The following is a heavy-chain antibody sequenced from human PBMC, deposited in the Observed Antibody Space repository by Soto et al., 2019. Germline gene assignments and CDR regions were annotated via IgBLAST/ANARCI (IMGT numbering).Heavy chain of an antibody. Sequence: SETLSLTCTVSGDSISSYNWSWIRQPPGKGLEWIGYIYYSGSTNYNPSLKSRVTISVDASKNQFSLKLSSVTAADTAVYYCARRWGRTFDYWGQGTLVTVSS. V-gene: IGHV4-59*08. J-gene: IGHJ4*02. CDR3: ARRWGRTFDY. CDR1: GDSISSYN. CDR2: IYYSGST. D-gene: IGHD7-27*01.